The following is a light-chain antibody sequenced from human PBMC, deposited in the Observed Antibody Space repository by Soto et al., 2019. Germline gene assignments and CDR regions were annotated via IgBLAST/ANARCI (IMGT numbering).Light chain of an antibody. V-gene: IGKV3-20*01. J-gene: IGKJ1*01. Sequence: EIVVTQSPGTLSLSPGERATLSCRASQSIINNLAWYQQKPGQAPRLLIYGASSRATGIPDRFSGSGSGTDFTLTISRLEPEDFAVYYCQQYGSSPRTFGQGTKVDIK. CDR3: QQYGSSPRT. CDR1: QSIINN. CDR2: GAS.